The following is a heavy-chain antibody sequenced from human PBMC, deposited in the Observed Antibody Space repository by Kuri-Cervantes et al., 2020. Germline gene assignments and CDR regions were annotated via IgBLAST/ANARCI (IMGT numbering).Heavy chain of an antibody. J-gene: IGHJ4*02. V-gene: IGHV4-34*01. Sequence: SETLSLTCAVYGGSFGNYYWTWIRQPPGKGLEWIGEINQSGNTNYNPPLKSRVTISVDTSKNQFSLKLSSVTAADTAVYYCARAGVVMATPPHYWGQGTLVTVSS. CDR1: GGSFGNYY. D-gene: IGHD5-24*01. CDR3: ARAGVVMATPPHY. CDR2: INQSGNT.